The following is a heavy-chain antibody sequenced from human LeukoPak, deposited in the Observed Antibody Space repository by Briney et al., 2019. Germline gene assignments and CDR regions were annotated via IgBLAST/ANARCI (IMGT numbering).Heavy chain of an antibody. CDR2: ISGSDGST. J-gene: IGHJ4*02. CDR3: AKAGDYSYFDY. Sequence: PGGSLRLSCAASGFTFTYYATNWVRQAPGKGLEWVSAISGSDGSTYYADSVKGRFTISRDNSKNTLYLQMNSLRAEDTAIYYCAKAGDYSYFDYWGQGTLVTVSS. V-gene: IGHV3-23*01. CDR1: GFTFTYYA. D-gene: IGHD4-11*01.